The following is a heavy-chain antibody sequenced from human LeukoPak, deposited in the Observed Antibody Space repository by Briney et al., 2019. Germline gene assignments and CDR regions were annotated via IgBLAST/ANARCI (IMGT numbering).Heavy chain of an antibody. CDR2: INHSGST. D-gene: IGHD3-10*01. Sequence: SETLSLTCAVYGGSFSGYYWSWIRQPPGKGLEWIGEINHSGSTNYNPSLKSRVTISVDTSKNQFSLKLSSVTAADTAVYYCARRLRYGGRYYFDYWGQGTLVTVSS. V-gene: IGHV4-34*01. CDR3: ARRLRYGGRYYFDY. J-gene: IGHJ4*02. CDR1: GGSFSGYY.